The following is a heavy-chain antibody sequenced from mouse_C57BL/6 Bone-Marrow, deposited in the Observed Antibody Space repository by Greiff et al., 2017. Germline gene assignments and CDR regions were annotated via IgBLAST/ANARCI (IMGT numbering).Heavy chain of an antibody. Sequence: VQLKESGAELVRPGASVKLSCTASGFNIKDDYMHWVKQRPEQGLEWIGWIDPENGDTEYASKFQGKATITADTSSNTAYLPLRSLTSEDTAVYYCTTLTTVVAHWYFDVWGTGTTVTVSS. D-gene: IGHD1-1*01. V-gene: IGHV14-4*01. CDR2: IDPENGDT. CDR3: TTLTTVVAHWYFDV. J-gene: IGHJ1*03. CDR1: GFNIKDDY.